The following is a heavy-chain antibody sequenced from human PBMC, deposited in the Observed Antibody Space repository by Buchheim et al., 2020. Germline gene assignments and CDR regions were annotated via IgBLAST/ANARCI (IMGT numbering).Heavy chain of an antibody. CDR3: ARVVEMATRLDY. CDR2: INHSGST. J-gene: IGHJ4*02. CDR1: GGSFSGYY. D-gene: IGHD5-24*01. V-gene: IGHV4-34*01. Sequence: QVQLQQWGAGLLKPSETLSLTCAVYGGSFSGYYWSWIRQPPGKGLEWIGEINHSGSTNYNPSLKSRVTISVDTSKNKSSLKLSSVTAADTAVYYCARVVEMATRLDYWGQGTL.